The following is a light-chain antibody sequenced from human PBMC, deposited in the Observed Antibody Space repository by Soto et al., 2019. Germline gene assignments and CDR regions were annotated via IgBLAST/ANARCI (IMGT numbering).Light chain of an antibody. V-gene: IGKV1-5*01. J-gene: IGKJ4*01. CDR3: QQYNSYPLT. CDR1: QSIDRW. Sequence: DIQMTQSPSTLSASVGDRVTITCRASQSIDRWLAWYQQRPGRAPKLLIYDVANLETGVPSRFSGSGSETEFTLTISSLQLDYFAIYYCQQYNSYPLTFGGGTKVEIK. CDR2: DVA.